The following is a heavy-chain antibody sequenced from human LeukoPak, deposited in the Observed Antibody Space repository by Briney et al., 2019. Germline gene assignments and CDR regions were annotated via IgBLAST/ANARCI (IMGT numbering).Heavy chain of an antibody. Sequence: PSETLSLTCTVSGGSIRSSSYYWDWIRQSPGKGLEWIGNLYDSGSTYYNPSLESRVTISVDTSNNQFSLKLSSVTAADTAVYYCARHTRPGYSGHENAFDIWGQGTMVTVSS. CDR2: LYDSGST. CDR3: ARHTRPGYSGHENAFDI. CDR1: GGSIRSSSYY. J-gene: IGHJ3*02. V-gene: IGHV4-39*01. D-gene: IGHD5-12*01.